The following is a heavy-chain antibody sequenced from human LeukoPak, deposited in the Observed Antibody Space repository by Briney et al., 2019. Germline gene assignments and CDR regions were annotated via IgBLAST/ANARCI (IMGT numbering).Heavy chain of an antibody. CDR2: ISYDGSNK. V-gene: IGHV3-30-3*01. Sequence: GGSLRLSCAASGFTFSSYAMHWVRQAPGKGLEWVAVISYDGSNKYYADSVKGRFTISRDNSKNTLYLQMNSLRAEDTAVYYCASSVTTPLNYWGQGTLVTVSS. CDR3: ASSVTTPLNY. CDR1: GFTFSSYA. J-gene: IGHJ4*02. D-gene: IGHD1-1*01.